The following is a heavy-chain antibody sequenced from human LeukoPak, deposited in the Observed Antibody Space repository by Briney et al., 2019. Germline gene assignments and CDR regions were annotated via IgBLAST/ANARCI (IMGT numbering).Heavy chain of an antibody. CDR1: GFSFSDYY. CDR2: ISSRGTTI. Sequence: GGSLRLSCAASGFSFSDYYVSWIRQAPGKGLECVSYISSRGTTIYYADSVKGRFTISRDNAKNSLYLQMSSLRAEDTAVYYCARVYYGSGSPGHFDYWGQGTLVTVSS. CDR3: ARVYYGSGSPGHFDY. V-gene: IGHV3-11*01. D-gene: IGHD3-10*01. J-gene: IGHJ4*02.